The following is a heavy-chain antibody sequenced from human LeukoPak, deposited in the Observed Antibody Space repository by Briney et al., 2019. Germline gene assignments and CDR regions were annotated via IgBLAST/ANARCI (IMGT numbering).Heavy chain of an antibody. D-gene: IGHD4-11*01. V-gene: IGHV4-30-4*01. CDR2: IYYSGST. Sequence: SQTLSLTCTVSGGSIRSGDYYWSWIRQPPGKGLEWIGYIYYSGSTYYNPSLKSRVTISVDTSKNQFSPKLSSVTAADTAVYYCARRATTTVTSGFDYWGQGTLVTVSS. J-gene: IGHJ4*02. CDR3: ARRATTTVTSGFDY. CDR1: GGSIRSGDYY.